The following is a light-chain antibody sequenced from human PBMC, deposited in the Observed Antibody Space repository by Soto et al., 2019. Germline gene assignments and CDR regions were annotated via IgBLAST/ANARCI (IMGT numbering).Light chain of an antibody. J-gene: IGKJ5*01. CDR3: QQYYTTPGT. CDR2: WAS. V-gene: IGKV4-1*01. Sequence: DIVMTQSPDSLAVSLGERATINCKSSQSVLYSSNNKNYLAWYQHKPGHPPKLLIYWASNRESGVPDRFSGRGSGTDFTLTISSLQAEDVAVYYCQQYYTTPGTFGQGTRLEIK. CDR1: QSVLYSSNNKNY.